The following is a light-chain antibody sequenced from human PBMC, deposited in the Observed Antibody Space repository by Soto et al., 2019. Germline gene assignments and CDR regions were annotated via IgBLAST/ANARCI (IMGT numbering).Light chain of an antibody. CDR1: QSISSW. V-gene: IGKV1-5*01. CDR3: QQYNSYSMT. CDR2: DAS. Sequence: DIQMTQSPSTLSASVGDRVTITCRASQSISSWLAWYQQKPGKAPKILIYDASTLESGVPSRFRGSGSGTEFTLTISRLQPDDFETYYCQQYNSYSMTFGQGTKVDIK. J-gene: IGKJ1*01.